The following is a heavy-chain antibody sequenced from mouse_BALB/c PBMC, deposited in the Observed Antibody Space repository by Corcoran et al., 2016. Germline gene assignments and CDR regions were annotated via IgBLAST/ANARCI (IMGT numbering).Heavy chain of an antibody. Sequence: EVQLQQSGAELVKPGASVKLSCTASGFNIKDTYMHWVKQRPEQGLEWIGRIDPANGNTKYDPKFQGKPTITADTSSNTAYLQLSSLTSEDTAVYYCARWDWYFDVWGAGTTVTVSS. V-gene: IGHV14-3*02. CDR3: ARWDWYFDV. J-gene: IGHJ1*01. CDR1: GFNIKDTY. CDR2: IDPANGNT.